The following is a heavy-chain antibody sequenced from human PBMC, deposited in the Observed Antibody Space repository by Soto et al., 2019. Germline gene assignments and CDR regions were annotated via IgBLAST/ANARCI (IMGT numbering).Heavy chain of an antibody. CDR1: GFTFSSYA. CDR3: AKGFSYYYDSSGYYLFDL. D-gene: IGHD3-22*01. CDR2: ISGSGGST. V-gene: IGHV3-23*01. J-gene: IGHJ4*02. Sequence: PGGSLRLSCAASGFTFSSYAMSWVRQAPGKGLEWVSAISGSGGSTYYADSVKGRFTISRDNSKNTLYLQMNSLRAEDTAVYYCAKGFSYYYDSSGYYLFDLWGQGSLVTVSS.